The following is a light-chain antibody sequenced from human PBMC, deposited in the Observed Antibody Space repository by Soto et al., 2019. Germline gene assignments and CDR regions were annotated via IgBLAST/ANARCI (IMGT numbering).Light chain of an antibody. CDR3: QQYNNWPRT. Sequence: EIVMTQSPATLSVSPGERATLSCRASQSVSSNLAWYQQKPGQAPRLLIYGASTRATGIPARFSGSGSGTEFTLTISSLQSEDFAVYYCQQYNNWPRTSGQGTTVEIK. J-gene: IGKJ1*01. CDR1: QSVSSN. V-gene: IGKV3-15*01. CDR2: GAS.